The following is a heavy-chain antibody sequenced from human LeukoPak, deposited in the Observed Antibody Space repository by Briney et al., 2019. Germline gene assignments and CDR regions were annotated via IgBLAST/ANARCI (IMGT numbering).Heavy chain of an antibody. CDR3: ARAPLPWFGDLSYYYYMDV. Sequence: SETLSLTCTVSGGSISSYYWSWIRQPAGKGLEWIGRIYTSGSTNYNPSLKSRVTMSVDTSKNQFSLKLSSVTAADTAVYYCARAPLPWFGDLSYYYYMDVWGKGTTVTVSS. CDR2: IYTSGST. V-gene: IGHV4-4*07. J-gene: IGHJ6*03. D-gene: IGHD3-10*01. CDR1: GGSISSYY.